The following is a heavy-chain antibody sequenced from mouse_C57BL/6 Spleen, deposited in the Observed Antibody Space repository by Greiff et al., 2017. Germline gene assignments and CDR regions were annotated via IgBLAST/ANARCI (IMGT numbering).Heavy chain of an antibody. V-gene: IGHV1-26*01. J-gene: IGHJ1*03. CDR2: INPNNGGT. CDR1: GYTFTDYY. CDR3: ARRASYYGSSYRYFDF. D-gene: IGHD1-1*01. Sequence: VQLQQSGPELVKPGASVKISCKASGYTFTDYYMNWVKQSHGKSLEWIGDINPNNGGTSYNQKFKGKATLTVDKSSSTAYMELRSLTSEDSAVYYCARRASYYGSSYRYFDFWGTGTTVTVSS.